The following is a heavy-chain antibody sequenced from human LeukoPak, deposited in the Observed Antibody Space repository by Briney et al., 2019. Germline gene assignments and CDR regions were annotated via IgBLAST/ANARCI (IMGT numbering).Heavy chain of an antibody. J-gene: IGHJ3*02. Sequence: PGGSLRLSCAASGFTFSSYGMHWVRQTPGKGLEWVAFIRCDGSNKYYADSVKGRFTISRDNSKNTLYLQMNSLRAEDTAVYYCAKGRCSSTSCYPRGYDAFDIWGQGTMVTVSS. V-gene: IGHV3-30*02. D-gene: IGHD2-2*01. CDR3: AKGRCSSTSCYPRGYDAFDI. CDR1: GFTFSSYG. CDR2: IRCDGSNK.